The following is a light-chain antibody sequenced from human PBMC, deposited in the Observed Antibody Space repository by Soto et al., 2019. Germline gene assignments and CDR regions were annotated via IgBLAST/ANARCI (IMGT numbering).Light chain of an antibody. J-gene: IGKJ2*01. Sequence: EIVMTQSPATLSMSPGERATLSCRASQSITSNLAWCQQKPGQAPRLLIYAASTRATGIPARFSASGSGTEFTLTISSLQSDDYGVYYCHLYNIRPYTFGQGTKVDIK. CDR2: AAS. CDR3: HLYNIRPYT. CDR1: QSITSN. V-gene: IGKV3-15*01.